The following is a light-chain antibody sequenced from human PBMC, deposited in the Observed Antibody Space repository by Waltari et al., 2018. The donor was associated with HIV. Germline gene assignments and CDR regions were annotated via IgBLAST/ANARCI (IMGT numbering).Light chain of an antibody. CDR2: GAT. J-gene: IGKJ1*01. CDR3: QQYAKSPWT. V-gene: IGKV3-20*01. CDR1: QTVGHGD. Sequence: EIVLTQSPGTLSLSPGERATLSCRASQTVGHGDLAWSQQKPGQAPRHLIYGATSSAADSPDRFSGSGYGTDFTLTIGTLEPEDFAVYYCQQYAKSPWTFGQGTKVEIK.